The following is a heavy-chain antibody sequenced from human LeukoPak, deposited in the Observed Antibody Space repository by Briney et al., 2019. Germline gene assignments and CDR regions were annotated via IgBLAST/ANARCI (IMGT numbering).Heavy chain of an antibody. D-gene: IGHD1-26*01. V-gene: IGHV3-33*01. Sequence: GRSLRLSCAASGFTFSSYGMHWVRQAPGKGLEWVAVIWYDGSNKYYADSVKGRFTISRDNFKNTLYLQMNSLRAEDTAVYYCARDKVEGATLDYWGQGTLVTVSS. CDR1: GFTFSSYG. J-gene: IGHJ4*02. CDR2: IWYDGSNK. CDR3: ARDKVEGATLDY.